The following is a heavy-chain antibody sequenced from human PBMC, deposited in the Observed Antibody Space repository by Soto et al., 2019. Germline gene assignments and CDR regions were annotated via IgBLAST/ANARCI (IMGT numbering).Heavy chain of an antibody. J-gene: IGHJ3*01. CDR2: IYYSGST. CDR3: AGQRTGLFDGYAVDF. D-gene: IGHD1-1*01. CDR1: GGSISSYY. Sequence: QVQLQESGPGLVKPSETLSLTCTVSGGSISSYYWSWIRQPPGKGLEWTGYIYYSGSTNYNPSLKSRVTVAVDISKHQCSLRLSSVTAADTAGYDCAGQRTGLFDGYAVDFWGQGTMVTLSS. V-gene: IGHV4-59*08.